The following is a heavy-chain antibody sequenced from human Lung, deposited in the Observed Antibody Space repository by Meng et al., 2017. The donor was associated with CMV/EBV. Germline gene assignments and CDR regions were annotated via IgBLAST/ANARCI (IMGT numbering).Heavy chain of an antibody. CDR1: GFSLSTSGVG. D-gene: IGHD3-3*01. CDR2: IYWDDDK. J-gene: IGHJ4*02. Sequence: QITLKESGPTLVKPTXTLTLTCTFHGFSLSTSGVGVGWIRQPPGKALEWLALIYWDDDKRYSPSLKSRLTITKDTSKNQVVLTMTNMDPVDTATYYCAHTSYYDFWSGYPKGYYFDYWGQGTLVTVSS. CDR3: AHTSYYDFWSGYPKGYYFDY. V-gene: IGHV2-5*02.